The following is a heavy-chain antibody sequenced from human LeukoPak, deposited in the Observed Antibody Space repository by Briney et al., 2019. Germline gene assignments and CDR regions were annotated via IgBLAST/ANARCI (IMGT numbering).Heavy chain of an antibody. CDR3: AGITITMVRTTDV. J-gene: IGHJ6*02. CDR1: GFTFDDYT. D-gene: IGHD3-10*01. V-gene: IGHV3-43*01. CDR2: ISWDGGST. Sequence: GGSLRLSCAASGFTFDDYTMHWVRQAPGKGLEWVSLISWDGGSTYYADSVKGRFTISRDNAKNTLYLQMNSLRAEDTAVYYCAGITITMVRTTDVWGQGTTVTVSS.